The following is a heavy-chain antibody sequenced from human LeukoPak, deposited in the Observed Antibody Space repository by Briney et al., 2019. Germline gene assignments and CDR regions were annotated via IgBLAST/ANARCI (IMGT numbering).Heavy chain of an antibody. CDR1: GYTFTSYG. Sequence: GASVKVSCKASGYTFTSYGISWVRQAPGQGLEWMGWISAYNGNTNYAQKLQGRVTMTTVTSTSTAYMELRSPRSDDTAVYYCARSGDIVVVPAAQGYFDYWGQGTLVTVSS. CDR3: ARSGDIVVVPAAQGYFDY. J-gene: IGHJ4*02. V-gene: IGHV1-18*04. CDR2: ISAYNGNT. D-gene: IGHD2-2*01.